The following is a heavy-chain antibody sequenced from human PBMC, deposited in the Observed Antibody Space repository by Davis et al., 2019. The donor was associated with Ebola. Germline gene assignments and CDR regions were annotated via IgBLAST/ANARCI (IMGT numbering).Heavy chain of an antibody. CDR3: ARVHYDFWEPKPDDAFDI. CDR2: INPNSGGT. CDR1: GYTFTGYY. Sequence: ASVKVSCKASGYTFTGYYMHWVRQAPGQGLEWMGWINPNSGGTNYAQKFQGRVTMTRDTSISTAYMELSRLRSDDTAVYYCARVHYDFWEPKPDDAFDIWGQGTMVTVSS. V-gene: IGHV1-2*02. D-gene: IGHD3-3*01. J-gene: IGHJ3*02.